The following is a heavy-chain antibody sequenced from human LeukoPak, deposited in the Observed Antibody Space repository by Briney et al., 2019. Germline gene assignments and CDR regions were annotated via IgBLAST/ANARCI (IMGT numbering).Heavy chain of an antibody. CDR3: GRLYQTTDYYDAGRYYHIAY. V-gene: IGHV1-8*01. D-gene: IGHD3-22*01. CDR2: MNPTTGNT. Sequence: ASVKVSCKASEYTFTSYDINWVRQAPGQGLEWMGWMNPTTGNTGYAQKFQGRVTMTRDTSKNTAYMELRSLGSEDTAVYFCGRLYQTTDYYDAGRYYHIAYWGQGTRVIVSS. CDR1: EYTFTSYD. J-gene: IGHJ4*02.